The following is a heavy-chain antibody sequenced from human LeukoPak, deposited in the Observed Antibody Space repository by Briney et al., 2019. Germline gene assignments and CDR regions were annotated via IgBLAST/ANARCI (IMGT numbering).Heavy chain of an antibody. CDR2: ISYDGSNK. D-gene: IGHD3-10*01. J-gene: IGHJ4*02. CDR3: AKDHGSGSYYNLPDF. CDR1: GFTFSTYS. Sequence: GGSLRLSCAASGFTFSTYSMNWVRQAPGKGLEWVAVISYDGSNKYYADSVKGRFTISRDNSKNTLYLQMNSLRAEGTAFYYCAKDHGSGSYYNLPDFWGQGTLVTVSS. V-gene: IGHV3-30*18.